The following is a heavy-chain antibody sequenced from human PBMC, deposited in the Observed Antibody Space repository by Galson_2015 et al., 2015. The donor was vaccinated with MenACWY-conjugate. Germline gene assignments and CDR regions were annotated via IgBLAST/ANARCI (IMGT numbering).Heavy chain of an antibody. CDR3: ARDRTYYDGSGNDRGNHNY. CDR2: IIPVFETP. CDR1: GGSFSSYG. D-gene: IGHD3-10*01. V-gene: IGHV1-69*13. Sequence: SVKVSCKASGGSFSSYGISWVRQAPGQGLEWVGGIIPVFETPEYAQKFQDRVTISADESTRTVFMELSRLTSEDTAIYYCARDRTYYDGSGNDRGNHNYWGQGTLVTVSS. J-gene: IGHJ4*02.